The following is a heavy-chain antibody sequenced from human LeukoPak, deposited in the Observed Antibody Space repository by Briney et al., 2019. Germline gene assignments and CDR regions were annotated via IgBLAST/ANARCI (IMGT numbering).Heavy chain of an antibody. J-gene: IGHJ4*02. D-gene: IGHD3-22*01. V-gene: IGHV1-2*02. Sequence: ASVKVSCKASGYPFIGNYIHWVRQAPGQGLEWMGWINPNSGGTQYPQKFQGRVTLTRDTSITTGYMELSGLTSDDTAVYYCASLSYYDLSGYFYWGQGTLVTVSS. CDR3: ASLSYYDLSGYFY. CDR2: INPNSGGT. CDR1: GYPFIGNY.